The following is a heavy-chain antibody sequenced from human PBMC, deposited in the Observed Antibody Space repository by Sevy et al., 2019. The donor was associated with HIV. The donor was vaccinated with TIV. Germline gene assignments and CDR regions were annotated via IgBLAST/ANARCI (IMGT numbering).Heavy chain of an antibody. CDR1: GFTFDDYA. V-gene: IGHV3-9*03. D-gene: IGHD6-13*01. J-gene: IGHJ4*02. CDR3: AKDIRQQLVPGEFDY. CDR2: ISWNSGSI. Sequence: GGSLRLSCAASGFTFDDYAMHWVRQAPGKGLEWVSGISWNSGSIGYADSVKGRLTISRDNAKNSLYLQMNSLRAEDMALYYCAKDIRQQLVPGEFDYWGQGTLVTVSS.